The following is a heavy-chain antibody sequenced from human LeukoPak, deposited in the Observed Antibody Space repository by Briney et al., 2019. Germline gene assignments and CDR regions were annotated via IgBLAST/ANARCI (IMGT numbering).Heavy chain of an antibody. CDR1: GGSISGYY. CDR3: ARGEWDLLFDY. J-gene: IGHJ4*02. D-gene: IGHD1-26*01. Sequence: SETLSLTCTVSGGSISGYYWSWIRHPPGKGLEGIGYIFYSGSTNYNPSLKSRLTISVDTSKNQFSLKLSSVTAADTAVYYCARGEWDLLFDYWGQGTLVTVSS. CDR2: IFYSGST. V-gene: IGHV4-59*01.